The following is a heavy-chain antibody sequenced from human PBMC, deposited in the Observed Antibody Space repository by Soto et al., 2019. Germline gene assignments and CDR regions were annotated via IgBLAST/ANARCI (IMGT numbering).Heavy chain of an antibody. V-gene: IGHV3-33*01. Sequence: PGGSLRLSCAASGFTFSSYGMHWVRQAPGKGLEWVAVIWYDGSNKYYADSVKGRFTISRDNSKNTLYLQMNSLRAEDTAVYYCARDIFDYGDYFYYGMDVWGQGTTVTVSS. CDR3: ARDIFDYGDYFYYGMDV. CDR1: GFTFSSYG. D-gene: IGHD4-17*01. CDR2: IWYDGSNK. J-gene: IGHJ6*02.